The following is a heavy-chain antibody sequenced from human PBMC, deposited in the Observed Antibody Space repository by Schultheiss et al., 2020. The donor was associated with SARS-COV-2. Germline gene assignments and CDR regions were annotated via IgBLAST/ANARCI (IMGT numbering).Heavy chain of an antibody. CDR1: GFTFSSYA. CDR3: VKVPSMVRGVFVDY. D-gene: IGHD3-10*01. V-gene: IGHV3-64D*06. J-gene: IGHJ4*02. Sequence: GESLKISCSASGFTFSSYAMHWVRQAPGKGLEYVSGISSSGGGANYADSVKGRFTISRDNSKNTLYLQMSSLRAEDTAVYYCVKVPSMVRGVFVDYWGQGTLVTVSS. CDR2: ISSSGGGA.